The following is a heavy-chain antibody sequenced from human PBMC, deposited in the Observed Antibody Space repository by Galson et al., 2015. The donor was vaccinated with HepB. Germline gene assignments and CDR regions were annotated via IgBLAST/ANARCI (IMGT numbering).Heavy chain of an antibody. CDR3: AAVGGYDFWTSHY. J-gene: IGHJ3*01. D-gene: IGHD3/OR15-3a*01. V-gene: IGHV1-58*01. CDR2: IVVGSGNT. Sequence: SVKVSCKASGFTFTSSAVQWVRQARGQRLEWIGWIVVGSGNTNYAQKFQERVTITRDMSTSTAYMELSSLRSEGTAVYYCAAVGGYDFWTSHYWGQGTMVTVSS. CDR1: GFTFTSSA.